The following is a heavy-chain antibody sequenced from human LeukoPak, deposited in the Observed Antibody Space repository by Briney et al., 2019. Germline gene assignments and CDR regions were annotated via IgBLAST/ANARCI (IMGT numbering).Heavy chain of an antibody. CDR2: XXGSSYST. Sequence: GFIXRNXXXXGEXRARGKXXXXXASXXGSSYSTYYADSLKRPFTISTDNSTNTLFLQLNSLRAEDTAVYYCAKAGLSRASCSGDFPFANWGQGTLVTVSS. J-gene: IGHJ4*02. V-gene: IGHV3-23*01. D-gene: IGHD2-21*02. CDR1: GFIXRNXX. CDR3: AKAGLSRASCSGDFPFAN.